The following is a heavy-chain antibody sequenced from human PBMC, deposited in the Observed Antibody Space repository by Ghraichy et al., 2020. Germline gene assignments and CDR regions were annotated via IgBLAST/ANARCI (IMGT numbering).Heavy chain of an antibody. CDR3: ARDREEYKGDAFDI. D-gene: IGHD2/OR15-2a*01. J-gene: IGHJ3*02. CDR2: ISAVSTHI. V-gene: IGHV3-48*02. Sequence: GESLNISCAASGFIFGDFSINWVRQAPGKGLEWISYISAVSTHIFYADSVKGRFTISRDNAKNSLYLQMSNLRDEDTAVYYCARDREEYKGDAFDIWGQGTMVTVSS. CDR1: GFIFGDFS.